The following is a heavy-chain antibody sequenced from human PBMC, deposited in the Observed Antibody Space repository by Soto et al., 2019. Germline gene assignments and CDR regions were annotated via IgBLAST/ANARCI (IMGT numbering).Heavy chain of an antibody. CDR3: ARGHVVGWFES. D-gene: IGHD2-21*01. CDR1: GFTFSSYG. Sequence: GGSLRLSCAASGFTFSSYGMHWVRQAPGKGLEWMAVIWYDGSNKFYADSVRGRFTISRDNSRNTLYLQMDSLRDEDTALYYCARGHVVGWFESWGQGTLVTVSS. CDR2: IWYDGSNK. J-gene: IGHJ5*01. V-gene: IGHV3-33*01.